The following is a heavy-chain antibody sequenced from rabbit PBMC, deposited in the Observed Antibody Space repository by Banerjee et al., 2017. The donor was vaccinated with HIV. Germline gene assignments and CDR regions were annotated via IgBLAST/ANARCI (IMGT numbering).Heavy chain of an antibody. D-gene: IGHD7-1*01. V-gene: IGHV1S40*01. CDR1: GFSFSSSYW. J-gene: IGHJ4*01. CDR3: ARSLLYVGYPGDGYGGLNL. Sequence: QSLEESGGDLVKPGASLTLTCTASGFSFSSSYWICWVRQAPGKGLEWIACIYAGSDSAYYASWAKGRFTISKTASTTVTLQMTSLTAADTATYFCARSLLYVGYPGDGYGGLNLWGPGTLVTVS. CDR2: IYAGSDSA.